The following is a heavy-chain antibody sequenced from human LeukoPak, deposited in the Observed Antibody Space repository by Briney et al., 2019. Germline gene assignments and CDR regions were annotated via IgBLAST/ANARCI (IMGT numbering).Heavy chain of an antibody. Sequence: GGSLRLSCAASGFTFSNYVLSWVRQAPGKGLEWVSTISGSGDSTYYADSVKGRFTISRDNSKNTLYLQIYSLRAEDTAIYYCARDSETETGWYYYGMDVWGQGTTVTVSS. V-gene: IGHV3-23*01. CDR3: ARDSETETGWYYYGMDV. CDR1: GFTFSNYV. D-gene: IGHD1-1*01. J-gene: IGHJ6*02. CDR2: ISGSGDST.